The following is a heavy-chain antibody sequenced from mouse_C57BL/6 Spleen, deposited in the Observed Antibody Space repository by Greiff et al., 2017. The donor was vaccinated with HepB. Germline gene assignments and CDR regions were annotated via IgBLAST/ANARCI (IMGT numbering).Heavy chain of an antibody. V-gene: IGHV5-17*01. CDR2: ISSGSSTI. D-gene: IGHD1-1*01. CDR3: ARIPYYYGSLDY. CDR1: GFTFSDYG. Sequence: EVQLQQSGGGLVKPGGSLKLSCAASGFTFSDYGMHWVRQAPEKGLEWVAYISSGSSTIYYADTVKGRFTISRDNAKNTLFLQMTSLRSEDTAMYYCARIPYYYGSLDYWGQGTTLTVSS. J-gene: IGHJ2*01.